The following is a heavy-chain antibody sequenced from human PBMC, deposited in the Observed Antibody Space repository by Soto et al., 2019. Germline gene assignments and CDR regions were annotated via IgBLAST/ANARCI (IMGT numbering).Heavy chain of an antibody. CDR3: ARRYSYYYYGMDV. CDR2: ISSNGGST. V-gene: IGHV3-64*01. J-gene: IGHJ6*02. D-gene: IGHD2-15*01. Sequence: GGSLRLSCAASGFPFSNYVMHWVRQAPGKGLEYVSAISSNGGSTYYANSVKGRFTISRDNSKNTLYLQMGSLRAEDMAVYYCARRYSYYYYGMDVWGQGTTVTVSS. CDR1: GFPFSNYV.